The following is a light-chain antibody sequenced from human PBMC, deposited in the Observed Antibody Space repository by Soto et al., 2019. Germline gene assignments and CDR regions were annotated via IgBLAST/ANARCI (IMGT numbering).Light chain of an antibody. J-gene: IGKJ1*01. CDR2: SAS. Sequence: EIVFTQAPCTLSLSPGERATLSCRASQSVSSSYLAWYQQKPGQAPRLLIYSASSRATGIPDRFSGSGSGTVFTPTISRLEHEDFAEYCCQQYVSPRTFGQGTKVDIK. CDR3: QQYVSPRT. CDR1: QSVSSSY. V-gene: IGKV3-20*01.